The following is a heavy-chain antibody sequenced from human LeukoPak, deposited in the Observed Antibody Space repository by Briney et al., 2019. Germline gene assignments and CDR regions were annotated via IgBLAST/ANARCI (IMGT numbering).Heavy chain of an antibody. D-gene: IGHD5-12*01. V-gene: IGHV1-2*02. CDR2: INSNSGAT. Sequence: ASVKVSCKASGYTFADYYIHWVRQAPGQGLEWMGWINSNSGATNSAQHFQGRVTMTRDTSVNTVYMELSRLTFDDTAVYFCARSRVTTIPNLDYWGQGILLTVSS. CDR1: GYTFADYY. CDR3: ARSRVTTIPNLDY. J-gene: IGHJ4*02.